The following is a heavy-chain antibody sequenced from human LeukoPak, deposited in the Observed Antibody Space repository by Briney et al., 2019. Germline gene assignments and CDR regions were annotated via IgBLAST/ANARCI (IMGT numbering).Heavy chain of an antibody. V-gene: IGHV3-15*01. CDR3: TLVGCSGGSCFSGHY. CDR1: GFTFSNAW. CDR2: IKSKTDGGSR. J-gene: IGHJ4*02. Sequence: GGSLRLSCAASGFTFSNAWMSWVRQAPGKGLERVGSIKSKTDGGSRDYAAPVKGRFIISRDDSKHTLFLEMNSLKTEDTAVYYCTLVGCSGGSCFSGHYWGQGTLVTVSS. D-gene: IGHD2-15*01.